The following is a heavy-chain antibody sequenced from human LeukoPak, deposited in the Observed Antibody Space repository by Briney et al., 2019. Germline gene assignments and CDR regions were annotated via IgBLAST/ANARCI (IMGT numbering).Heavy chain of an antibody. D-gene: IGHD6-6*01. CDR2: IKQDGSEK. Sequence: GGSLRLSCAASGFTFSSYWMSWVRQAPGKGLEWVANIKQDGSEKYYVDSVKGRFTISRDNAKNSLYLQMNSPRAEDTAVYYCARDPGGIAAPPGYYGMDVWGQGTTVTVSS. CDR3: ARDPGGIAAPPGYYGMDV. CDR1: GFTFSSYW. V-gene: IGHV3-7*01. J-gene: IGHJ6*02.